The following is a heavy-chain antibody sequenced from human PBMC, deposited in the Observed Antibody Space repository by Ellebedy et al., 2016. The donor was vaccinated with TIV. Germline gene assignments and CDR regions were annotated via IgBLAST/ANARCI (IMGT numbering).Heavy chain of an antibody. CDR2: IYQDGSEK. Sequence: PGGSLRLSCVASGFSFRSYWMSWVRQAPGKGLEWVANIYQDGSEKYYVDSVEGRFTISRDNANNILYLQMKSLRAEDTAVYYCARRGSYGDYAVHVNSWFDSWGQGTPVTVAP. CDR1: GFSFRSYW. CDR3: ARRGSYGDYAVHVNSWFDS. J-gene: IGHJ5*01. V-gene: IGHV3-7*01. D-gene: IGHD4-17*01.